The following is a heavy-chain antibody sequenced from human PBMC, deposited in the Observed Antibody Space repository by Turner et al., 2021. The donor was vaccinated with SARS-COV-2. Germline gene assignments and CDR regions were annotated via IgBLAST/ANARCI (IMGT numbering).Heavy chain of an antibody. J-gene: IGHJ4*02. Sequence: QVQLQEWGAGLLKPSETLSLTCAIYGGSFSGFYWSWLRQPLGQGLEWIAEFDHSGSTNTNPSLKSRVTISVDTSKNQFSLKLSSVTAADTAVYYCARAGNCAGGSCYFDYWGQGTLVTVSS. D-gene: IGHD2-15*01. CDR1: GGSFSGFY. CDR3: ARAGNCAGGSCYFDY. V-gene: IGHV4-34*01. CDR2: FDHSGST.